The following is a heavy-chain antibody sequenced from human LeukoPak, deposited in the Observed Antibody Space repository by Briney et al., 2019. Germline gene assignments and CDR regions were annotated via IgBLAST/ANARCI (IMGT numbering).Heavy chain of an antibody. J-gene: IGHJ4*02. CDR2: ISGSGGST. V-gene: IGHV3-23*01. CDR1: GFTFSSYA. CDR3: ARGSYCSSTSCYKDFDY. Sequence: GGSLRLSCAASGFTFSSYAMSWVRQAPGKGLEWVSAISGSGGSTYYADSVKGRFTISRDNSKNTLYLQMNSLRAEDTAVYYCARGSYCSSTSCYKDFDYWGQGTLVTVSS. D-gene: IGHD2-2*02.